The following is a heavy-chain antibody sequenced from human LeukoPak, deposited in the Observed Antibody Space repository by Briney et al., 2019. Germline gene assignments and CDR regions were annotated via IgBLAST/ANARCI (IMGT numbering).Heavy chain of an antibody. CDR3: ARFRGELMDGFDF. Sequence: GESLKISCKGSGHSFSTDWIAWVRQMPGKGLEWMGVIYAGDADTRYSPSFQGQVTISADKSLNTAYLQWTNLKASDTAMYYCARFRGELMDGFDFRGQGTLVTVSS. J-gene: IGHJ4*02. V-gene: IGHV5-51*01. CDR2: IYAGDADT. CDR1: GHSFSTDW. D-gene: IGHD1-7*01.